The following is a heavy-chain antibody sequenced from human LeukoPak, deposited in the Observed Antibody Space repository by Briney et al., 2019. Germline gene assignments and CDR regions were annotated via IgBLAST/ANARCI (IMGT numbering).Heavy chain of an antibody. D-gene: IGHD3-22*01. Sequence: TGGSLRLSCAASGFTFSSYGMSWVRQAPGKGLEWVSAISGGGGSTYYADSVKGRFTISRDNSKNTLYLQMNSLRAEDTAVYYCAKDRNYYDSSGYYYGDYWGQGTLVTVSS. J-gene: IGHJ4*02. CDR3: AKDRNYYDSSGYYYGDY. CDR2: ISGGGGST. V-gene: IGHV3-23*01. CDR1: GFTFSSYG.